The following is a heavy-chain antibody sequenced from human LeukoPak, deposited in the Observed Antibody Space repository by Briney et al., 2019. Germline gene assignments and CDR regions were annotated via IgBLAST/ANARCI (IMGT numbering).Heavy chain of an antibody. CDR1: GFTFSGSA. J-gene: IGHJ4*02. D-gene: IGHD3-22*01. V-gene: IGHV3-21*01. CDR3: ARESTDSSGYYSAAVDY. CDR2: ISSSSSYI. Sequence: PGGSLRLSCAASGFTFSGSAMNWVRQAPGKGLEWVSSISSSSSYIYYADSVKGRFTISRDNAKNSLYLQMNSLRAEDTAVYYCARESTDSSGYYSAAVDYWGQGTLVTVSS.